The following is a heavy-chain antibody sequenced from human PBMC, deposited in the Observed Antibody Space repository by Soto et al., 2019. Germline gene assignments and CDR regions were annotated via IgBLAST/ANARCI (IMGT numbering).Heavy chain of an antibody. V-gene: IGHV3-21*01. CDR1: GFSFTYYS. CDR3: ARAINGDYADAFDI. J-gene: IGHJ3*02. Sequence: PGGSLRLSCAASGFSFTYYSMNWVRQAPGKGLEWVSSISGGSSYIYYGDSVKGRFTTSRDNAKNSLYLQMNSLRAEDTAVYYCARAINGDYADAFDIWGQGTMVTVSS. D-gene: IGHD4-17*01. CDR2: ISGGSSYI.